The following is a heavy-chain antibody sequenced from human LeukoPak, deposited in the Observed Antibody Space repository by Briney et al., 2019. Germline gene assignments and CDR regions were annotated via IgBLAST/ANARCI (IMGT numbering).Heavy chain of an antibody. V-gene: IGHV4-61*01. D-gene: IGHD6-19*01. CDR2: IYHSGST. CDR3: AREIPRPFDSSGPKFDY. CDR1: GGSISSSSYY. Sequence: SETLSLTCTVSGGSISSSSYYWTWIRQPPGKGLEWIGYIYHSGSTNYNPSLKSRVTISVDTSQNQFSLKLSSVTAADTAVYYCAREIPRPFDSSGPKFDYWGQGTLVTVSS. J-gene: IGHJ4*02.